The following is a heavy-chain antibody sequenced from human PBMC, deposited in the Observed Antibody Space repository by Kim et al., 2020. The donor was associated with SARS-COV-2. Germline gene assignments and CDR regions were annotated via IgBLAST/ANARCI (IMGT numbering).Heavy chain of an antibody. D-gene: IGHD5-12*01. CDR3: TTDIVATIGPYYYYYMVV. V-gene: IGHV3-15*01. J-gene: IGHJ6*03. CDR2: IKSKTDGGTT. CDR1: GFTFSNAW. Sequence: GGSLRLSCAASGFTFSNAWMSWFRQAPGKGLEWVGRIKSKTDGGTTDYAAPVKGRFTISRDDSKNTLYLQMNSLKTEYTAVYYCTTDIVATIGPYYYYYMVVRGEGATVTVS.